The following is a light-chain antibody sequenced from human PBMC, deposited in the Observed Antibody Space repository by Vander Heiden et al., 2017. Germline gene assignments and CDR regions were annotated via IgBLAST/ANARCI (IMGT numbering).Light chain of an antibody. J-gene: IGLJ1*01. Sequence: QSALTQPASVSGSPGQSLTISCTGTTSDVGGYTYVSWYQQHPVKAPKLMIFEVSHRPSGVSHRFSGSKSGTTASLTISGLQADDEADYYCSSYTSTSTPHFVFGTGTTVTVL. CDR2: EVS. CDR3: SSYTSTSTPHFV. CDR1: TSDVGGYTY. V-gene: IGLV2-14*01.